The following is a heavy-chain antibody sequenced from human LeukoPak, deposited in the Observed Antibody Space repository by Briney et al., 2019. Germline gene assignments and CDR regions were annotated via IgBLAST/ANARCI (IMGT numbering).Heavy chain of an antibody. CDR3: ASKVYGYCSSTSCYG. CDR1: GGSISSYY. V-gene: IGHV4-34*01. Sequence: SETLSLTCTVSGGSISSYYWSWIRQPPGKGLEWIGEINHSGSTNYNPSLKSRVTISVDTSKNQFSLKLSSVTAADTAVYYCASKVYGYCSSTSCYGWGQGTLVTVSS. J-gene: IGHJ4*02. CDR2: INHSGST. D-gene: IGHD2-2*01.